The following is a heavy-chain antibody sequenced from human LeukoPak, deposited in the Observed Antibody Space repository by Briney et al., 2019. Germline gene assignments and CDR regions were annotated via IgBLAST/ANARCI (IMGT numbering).Heavy chain of an antibody. CDR2: IVHDGSET. CDR1: GLTFSGYT. J-gene: IGHJ4*02. D-gene: IGHD2-15*01. CDR3: ARIVVTLDY. Sequence: PGGSLRLSCAASGLTFSGYTMSWVRQAPGKGLEWVANIVHDGSETYYFDSVKSRFTSSRDNAKNSLYLHMNSLRAEDTAVYYCARIVVTLDYWGRGTLVTVSS. V-gene: IGHV3-7*01.